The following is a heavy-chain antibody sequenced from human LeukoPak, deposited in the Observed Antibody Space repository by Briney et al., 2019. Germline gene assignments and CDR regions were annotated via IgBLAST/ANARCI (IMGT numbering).Heavy chain of an antibody. D-gene: IGHD3-3*01. V-gene: IGHV3-21*01. CDR2: ISSSSSYI. Sequence: GGSLRLSCAASGFTFSSYSMNWVRQAPGKGLEWVSSISSSSSYIYYADSVKGRFTISRDNAKNSLYLQMNSLRAEDTAVYYCARYYDFWRVHLFPFDYWGQGTLVTVSS. CDR1: GFTFSSYS. J-gene: IGHJ4*02. CDR3: ARYYDFWRVHLFPFDY.